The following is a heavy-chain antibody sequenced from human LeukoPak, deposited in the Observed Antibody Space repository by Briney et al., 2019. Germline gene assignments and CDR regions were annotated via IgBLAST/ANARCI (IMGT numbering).Heavy chain of an antibody. CDR3: ARHSGGYNLPGLDYFDY. J-gene: IGHJ4*02. V-gene: IGHV3-21*01. CDR2: ISRSSSYT. Sequence: GGSLRLSCAASGFTFSDYSMNWVRQAPGKGLEWVSSISRSSSYTYYADSVKGRFTISRHNAKNSMYLQMNSLRAEDTAVYYCARHSGGYNLPGLDYFDYWGQGTLVTVSS. D-gene: IGHD5-24*01. CDR1: GFTFSDYS.